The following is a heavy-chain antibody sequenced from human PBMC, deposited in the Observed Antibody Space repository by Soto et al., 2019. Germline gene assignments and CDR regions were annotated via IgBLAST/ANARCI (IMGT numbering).Heavy chain of an antibody. J-gene: IGHJ4*02. CDR1: GFTFSSYG. D-gene: IGHD3-16*01. CDR3: ARALATGGLDY. CDR2: IWYDGSNK. V-gene: IGHV3-33*01. Sequence: QVQLVESGGDVVQPGRSLRLSCAASGFTFSSYGMHWVRQSPGKGLEWVAVIWYDGSNKYYADSVKGRFTISRDNSKNALYLQMNSVRAEDTAVYYCARALATGGLDYWGQGTLVTVSS.